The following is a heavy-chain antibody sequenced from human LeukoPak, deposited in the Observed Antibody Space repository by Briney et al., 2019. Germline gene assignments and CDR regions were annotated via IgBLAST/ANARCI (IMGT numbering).Heavy chain of an antibody. D-gene: IGHD5-12*01. V-gene: IGHV3-53*01. CDR1: GFTVSSNY. CDR2: IYSGGST. Sequence: GRSLRLSCAASGFTVSSNYMSWVRQAPGKGLEWVSVIYSGGSTYYADSVKGRFTISRDNSKNTLYLQMNSLRAEDTAVYYCAVDLRGGAAGLEGADFWGRGTQVTVSS. J-gene: IGHJ4*01. CDR3: AVDLRGGAAGLEGADF.